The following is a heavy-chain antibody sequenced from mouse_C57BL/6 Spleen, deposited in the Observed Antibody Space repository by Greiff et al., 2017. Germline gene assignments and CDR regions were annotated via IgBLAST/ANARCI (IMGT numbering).Heavy chain of an antibody. CDR2: IYPGDGDT. CDR1: GYAFSSYW. CDR3: ARSLGHYFDY. D-gene: IGHD6-2*01. J-gene: IGHJ2*01. Sequence: QVQLKESGAELVKPGASVKISCKASGYAFSSYWMNWVKQRPGKGLEWIGQIYPGDGDTNYNGTFKGKATLTADKSSSTAYMQLSSLTSEDSSVYFCARSLGHYFDYWGQGTTLTVSS. V-gene: IGHV1-80*01.